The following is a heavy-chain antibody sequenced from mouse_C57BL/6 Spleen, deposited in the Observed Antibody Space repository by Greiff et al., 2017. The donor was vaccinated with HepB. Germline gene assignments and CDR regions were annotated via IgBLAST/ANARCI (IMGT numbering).Heavy chain of an antibody. J-gene: IGHJ2*01. CDR1: GYAFSSYW. V-gene: IGHV1-80*01. Sequence: VQRVESGAELVKPGASVKISCKASGYAFSSYWMNWVKQRPGKGLEWIGQIYPGDGDTNYNGKFKGKATLTADKSSSTAYMQLSSLTSEDSAVYFCAKGSTMVTTGNFDYWGQGTTLTVSS. D-gene: IGHD2-2*01. CDR3: AKGSTMVTTGNFDY. CDR2: IYPGDGDT.